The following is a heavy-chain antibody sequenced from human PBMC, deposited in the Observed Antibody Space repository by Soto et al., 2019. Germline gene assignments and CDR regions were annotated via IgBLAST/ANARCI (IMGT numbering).Heavy chain of an antibody. CDR2: TYYRAKWYN. Sequence: QTLSLPCAISRESVAINSAAWNVIRQSPSRGLEWLGRTYYRAKWYNDYAVSVKSRITINPDTSKNQFSLQLNSVTPEDPAVYYCARDRYYYDSSGYYVPGDYWGQGTLVTVSS. CDR1: RESVAINSAA. V-gene: IGHV6-1*01. D-gene: IGHD3-22*01. CDR3: ARDRYYYDSSGYYVPGDY. J-gene: IGHJ4*02.